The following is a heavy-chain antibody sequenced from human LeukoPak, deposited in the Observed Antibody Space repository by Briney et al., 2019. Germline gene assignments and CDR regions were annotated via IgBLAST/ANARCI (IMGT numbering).Heavy chain of an antibody. Sequence: SETLSLTCTVSGGSISSYYWSWIRQPPGKGLEWIGYIYYSGSTNYNPSLKSRVTISVDSSKNQFSLKLSSVTAADTAVYYCARETMVRFDPWGQGTLVTVSS. V-gene: IGHV4-59*01. CDR3: ARETMVRFDP. CDR1: GGSISSYY. CDR2: IYYSGST. J-gene: IGHJ5*02. D-gene: IGHD3-10*01.